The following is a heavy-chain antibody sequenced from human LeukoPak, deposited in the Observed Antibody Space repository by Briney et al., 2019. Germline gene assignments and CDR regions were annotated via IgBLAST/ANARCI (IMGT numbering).Heavy chain of an antibody. J-gene: IGHJ3*01. V-gene: IGHV3-23*01. Sequence: GGSLRLSCAASGFTSSSYAMTWVRQAPGKGPEWVSGISGSGDTTFYADSVKGRFTISRDNSKNTVDLQMNSLRAEDTAVYYCAKRDNNDYYTGLHVFDVWGQGTMVTV. CDR1: GFTSSSYA. CDR3: AKRDNNDYYTGLHVFDV. D-gene: IGHD3-3*01. CDR2: ISGSGDTT.